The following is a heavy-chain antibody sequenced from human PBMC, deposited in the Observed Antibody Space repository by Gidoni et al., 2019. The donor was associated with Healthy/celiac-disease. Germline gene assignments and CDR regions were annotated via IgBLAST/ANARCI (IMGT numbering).Heavy chain of an antibody. CDR1: GYSFTNYW. Sequence: EVQLVQSGAAVKKPGESLRISCRGSGYSFTNYWITWVRQMPGKGLKWKGRIVPSDSYTNYSPNFQGHVTISVDKSINTAYLQWNSRKASDTAMYYCASRLPIGSTGYYDHWGQGTLVTVSS. CDR3: ASRLPIGSTGYYDH. CDR2: IVPSDSYT. J-gene: IGHJ5*02. V-gene: IGHV5-10-1*01. D-gene: IGHD3-9*01.